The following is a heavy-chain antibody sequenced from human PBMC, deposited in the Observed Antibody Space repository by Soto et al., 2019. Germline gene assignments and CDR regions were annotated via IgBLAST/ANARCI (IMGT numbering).Heavy chain of an antibody. J-gene: IGHJ5*02. Sequence: QVQLVQSGAEVKKPGSSVKVSCKASGGTFSSYTSSWVRQAPGQGLEWMGRIIPILGIADYEQKFQGRVTRTADKSTGTAYIELSSMRSEDKAVFYCARERSHYYGSGSYYNPYNGFDPWGQGTLVTVSS. D-gene: IGHD3-10*01. CDR2: IIPILGIA. CDR3: ARERSHYYGSGSYYNPYNGFDP. V-gene: IGHV1-69*08. CDR1: GGTFSSYT.